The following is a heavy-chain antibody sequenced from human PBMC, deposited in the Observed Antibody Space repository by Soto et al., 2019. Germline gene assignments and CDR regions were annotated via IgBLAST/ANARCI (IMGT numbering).Heavy chain of an antibody. D-gene: IGHD2-15*01. CDR3: SSGILV. V-gene: IGHV4-31*03. Sequence: QVQLQESGPGLVKPSQTLSLTCTVSGGSMNSGGYCWSWIRQHPGEGLEWIGCISYGGTTSYNPSLKRRVIISVDTSKNQFSLKLTSVTAAATAVYYCSSGILVWGQGTLITVSS. J-gene: IGHJ4*02. CDR1: GGSMNSGGYC. CDR2: ISYGGTT.